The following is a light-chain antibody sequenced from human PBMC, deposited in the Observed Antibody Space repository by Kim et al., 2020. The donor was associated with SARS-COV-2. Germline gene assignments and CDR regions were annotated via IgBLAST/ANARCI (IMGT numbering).Light chain of an antibody. Sequence: QSALTQPASVSGSPGQSITISCTGTSSDVGGYNFVSWYQQHPGKAPKLMIYDVSNRPSGVSDRFSGSKSGNTASLTISGLQAEDEAEYYCSSYTSRSTVLFGGGTQLTVL. V-gene: IGLV2-14*03. CDR2: DVS. J-gene: IGLJ2*01. CDR3: SSYTSRSTVL. CDR1: SSDVGGYNF.